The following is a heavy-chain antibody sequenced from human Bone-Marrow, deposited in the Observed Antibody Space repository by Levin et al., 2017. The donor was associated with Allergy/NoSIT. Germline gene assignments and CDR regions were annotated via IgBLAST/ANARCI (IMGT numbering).Heavy chain of an antibody. CDR2: IKKDGSNK. Sequence: GGSLRLSCAASGFTFSNYWMTWVRQAPGKGLEWVANIKKDGSNKNYVDSVKGRFTISRDNGKNSLYLQMNSLRVEATAAYYVARDFAPTYSSVWDEAFEIWGQGTMVTVSS. J-gene: IGHJ3*02. D-gene: IGHD6-19*01. V-gene: IGHV3-7*01. CDR3: ARDFAPTYSSVWDEAFEI. CDR1: GFTFSNYW.